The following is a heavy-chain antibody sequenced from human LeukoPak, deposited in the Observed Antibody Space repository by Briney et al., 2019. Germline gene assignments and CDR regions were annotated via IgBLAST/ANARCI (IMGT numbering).Heavy chain of an antibody. Sequence: GASVKVSCKASGYTFTGYYMYWVRQAPGQGLEWMGWINPNSGGTNYAQRFQGRVTLTRDTSISTAYMELSRLRSDDTAVYYCARGRKSVTLFDYWGSGTLVTVSS. J-gene: IGHJ4*02. CDR2: INPNSGGT. D-gene: IGHD2-21*02. CDR3: ARGRKSVTLFDY. V-gene: IGHV1-2*02. CDR1: GYTFTGYY.